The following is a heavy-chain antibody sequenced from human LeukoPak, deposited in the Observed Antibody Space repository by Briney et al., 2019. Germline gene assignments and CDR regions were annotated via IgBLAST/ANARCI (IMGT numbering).Heavy chain of an antibody. CDR3: ARHLTYTDWFDP. Sequence: PSETLSLTCTVSGGPISSYYWSWIRQPPGKGLEWIGYIYYSGSTNYNPSLKSRVTISVDTSKNRFSLKLSSVTAADTAVYYCARHLTYTDWFDPWGQGTLVTVSS. CDR2: IYYSGST. CDR1: GGPISSYY. D-gene: IGHD4-4*01. V-gene: IGHV4-59*08. J-gene: IGHJ5*02.